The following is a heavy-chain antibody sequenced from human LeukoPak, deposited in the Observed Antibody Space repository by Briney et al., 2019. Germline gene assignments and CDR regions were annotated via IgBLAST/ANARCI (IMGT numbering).Heavy chain of an antibody. V-gene: IGHV1-2*02. D-gene: IGHD5-24*01. CDR3: ARDRYGVGFAHFDH. CDR2: ITPSDGA. CDR1: GYTFTAYA. Sequence: ASVKVSCKSSGYTFTAYAIHWVRQAPGQGLEWMGWITPSDGANYAQKFQGRVTMTRDTSMSTAYMDLNRLTSDDTAVYFCARDRYGVGFAHFDHWGQGTLVTVSS. J-gene: IGHJ4*02.